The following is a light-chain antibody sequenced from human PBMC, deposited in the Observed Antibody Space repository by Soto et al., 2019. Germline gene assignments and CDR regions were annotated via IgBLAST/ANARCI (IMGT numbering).Light chain of an antibody. CDR2: KAS. CDR1: LSISSW. J-gene: IGKJ4*01. V-gene: IGKV1-5*03. CDR3: QKYNSAPLT. Sequence: DIQMTQSPSTLSASVGDRVTITCRASLSISSWLAWYQQKPGKAPKLLIYKASSLESGVPSRFSGSGSGTEFTLTISSLQPEDVGTYYCQKYNSAPLTFGGGTKVDIK.